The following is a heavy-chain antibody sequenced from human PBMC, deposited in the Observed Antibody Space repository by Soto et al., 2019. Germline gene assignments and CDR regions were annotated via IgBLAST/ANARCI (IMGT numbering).Heavy chain of an antibody. CDR3: ARHTPAISISDH. CDR1: GGSISSSSSY. CDR2: IYYSGST. D-gene: IGHD2-15*01. Sequence: PSETLSLTCTVSGGSISSSSSYWGWIRQPPGKGLEWIGSIYYSGSTYYNPSLKSRVTISVDTSKNQFSLKLSSVTAADTAVYYCARHTPAISISDHWGQGTLVTVS. V-gene: IGHV4-39*01. J-gene: IGHJ4*02.